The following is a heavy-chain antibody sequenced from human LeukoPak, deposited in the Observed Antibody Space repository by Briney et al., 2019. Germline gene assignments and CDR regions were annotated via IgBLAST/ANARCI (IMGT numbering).Heavy chain of an antibody. CDR1: GFTVSSNY. V-gene: IGHV3-53*01. Sequence: PGGSLRLSCAASGFTVSSNYMSWARQAPGKGLEWVSVIYSGGSTYYADSVKGRFTISRDNAKDSLYLQMSSLRAEDTAVYYCARNFYDSTGYYYAFDCWGLGTLVTVSS. CDR3: ARNFYDSTGYYYAFDC. CDR2: IYSGGST. D-gene: IGHD3-22*01. J-gene: IGHJ4*02.